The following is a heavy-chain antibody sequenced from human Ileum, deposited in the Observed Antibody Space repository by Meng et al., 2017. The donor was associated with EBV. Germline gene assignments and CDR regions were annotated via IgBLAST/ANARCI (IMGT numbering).Heavy chain of an antibody. CDR2: IYYSGTT. CDR1: CYSTRTTNW. V-gene: IGHV4-28*01. J-gene: IGHJ4*02. Sequence: LRKGSGPGLVKHSDTLSLTSAVSCYSTRTTNWWGWIRQPPGKGLEWIGNIYYSGTTYNNPSLKSRVTMSIDPSKNQFSLKLSSVTAVDTAVYYCARNSESGSYIDYWGLGTLVTVSS. CDR3: ARNSESGSYIDY. D-gene: IGHD1-26*01.